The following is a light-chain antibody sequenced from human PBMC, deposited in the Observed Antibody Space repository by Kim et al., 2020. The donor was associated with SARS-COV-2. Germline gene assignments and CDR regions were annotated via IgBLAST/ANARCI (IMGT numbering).Light chain of an antibody. CDR3: QQYMDWRVT. CDR1: QTVSTY. Sequence: EVVLTQSPATLSVSPGERATLSCRASQTVSTYLAWYQQKPGQVPRLLIYDASSRATGIPDRFSGSGSGTEFTLTISSLQSEDLALYYCQQYMDWRVTFGQGTKVDIK. CDR2: DAS. V-gene: IGKV3-15*01. J-gene: IGKJ1*01.